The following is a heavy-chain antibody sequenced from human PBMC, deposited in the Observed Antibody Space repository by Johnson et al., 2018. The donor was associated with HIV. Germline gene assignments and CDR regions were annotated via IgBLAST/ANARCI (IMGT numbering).Heavy chain of an antibody. J-gene: IGHJ3*02. CDR1: GFIFRTNG. Sequence: QEQVVESGGGVVQPGGPLRLSCAASGFIFRTNGMHWVRQAPGKGLEWVSFIQHDGSDKSYADSVEGRFTISRDNSKNTLYLQMNSLRTEDTAVYYCASYVWGGNDAFDIWGQWTMVTVSS. V-gene: IGHV3-30*02. CDR2: IQHDGSDK. D-gene: IGHD4-23*01. CDR3: ASYVWGGNDAFDI.